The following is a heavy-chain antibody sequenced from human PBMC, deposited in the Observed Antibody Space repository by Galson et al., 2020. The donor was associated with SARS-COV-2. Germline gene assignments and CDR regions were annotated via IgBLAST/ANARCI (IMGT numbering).Heavy chain of an antibody. V-gene: IGHV3-9*01. CDR1: GFTFDDYA. Sequence: SLKISCAASGFTFDDYAMHWVRQAPGKGLEWVSGISWNSGSIGYADSVKGRFTISRDNAKNSLYLQMNSLRAEDTALYYCAKGRPITMIGYFDLWGRGTLVTVSS. D-gene: IGHD3-22*01. J-gene: IGHJ2*01. CDR2: ISWNSGSI. CDR3: AKGRPITMIGYFDL.